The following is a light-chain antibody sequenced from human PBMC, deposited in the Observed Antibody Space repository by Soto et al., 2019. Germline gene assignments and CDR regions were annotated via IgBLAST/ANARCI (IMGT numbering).Light chain of an antibody. CDR3: ETWDTNVVV. CDR1: SGHSTYI. CDR2: LEGSGSY. J-gene: IGLJ2*01. Sequence: QSVLTQSSSASASLEPSVKLTCTLSSGHSTYIIAWHQQQPGKAPRYLMKLEGSGSYNKGSGIPDRFSGSSSGADRYLTISNLQFEDEADYYCETWDTNVVVFGGGTKLTVL. V-gene: IGLV4-60*02.